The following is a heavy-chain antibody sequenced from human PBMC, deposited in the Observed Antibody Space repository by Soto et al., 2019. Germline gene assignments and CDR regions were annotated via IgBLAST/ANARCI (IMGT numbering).Heavy chain of an antibody. D-gene: IGHD3-10*01. CDR3: ARARITMVRGVTNYGMDV. Sequence: PSATLSLTCAVYGGSFSGHSWGWIRQPPVKVLARLGHMSYSGAAFYNPSLKSRVTMSVDTSRNQFSLNLTSVTAADTAVYYCARARITMVRGVTNYGMDVWGKGTTVTDS. J-gene: IGHJ6*04. V-gene: IGHV4-34*01. CDR1: GGSFSGHS. CDR2: MSYSGAA.